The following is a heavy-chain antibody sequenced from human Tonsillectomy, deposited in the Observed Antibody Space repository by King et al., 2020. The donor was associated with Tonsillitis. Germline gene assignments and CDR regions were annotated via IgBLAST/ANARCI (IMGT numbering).Heavy chain of an antibody. CDR1: GYTFTGYY. CDR2: INPNSGGT. D-gene: IGHD2-8*01. V-gene: IGHV1-2*02. Sequence: QLVQSGAEVKKPGASVKVSCKASGYTFTGYYMHWVRQAPGQGLEWMGWINPNSGGTNYSQKFQGRVTMTRETSISTAYMELGRLRSDDTAVYYCARDDRHCTNGVCYHPDPWGQGTLVTVSS. J-gene: IGHJ5*02. CDR3: ARDDRHCTNGVCYHPDP.